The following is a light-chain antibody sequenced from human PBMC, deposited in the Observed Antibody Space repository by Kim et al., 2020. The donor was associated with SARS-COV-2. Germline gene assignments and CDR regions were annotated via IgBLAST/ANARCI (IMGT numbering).Light chain of an antibody. V-gene: IGKV3-11*01. CDR2: DAS. CDR3: QQRSHWPRM. CDR1: QSVTKY. Sequence: DIVLTQSPATLSLSPGDRATLSCRASQSVTKYLAWYQHKPGQTPRLLIYDASNRATGIPARFSGSGSGTDFTLTISSLEPEDFAVYYCQQRSHWPRMFGQGTKLEIK. J-gene: IGKJ1*01.